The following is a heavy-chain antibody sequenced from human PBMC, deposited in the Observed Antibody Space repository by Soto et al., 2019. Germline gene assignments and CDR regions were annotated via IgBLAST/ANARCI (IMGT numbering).Heavy chain of an antibody. CDR3: AREPRINGTTEEVDY. D-gene: IGHD1-20*01. V-gene: IGHV1-69*13. CDR2: IIPIFGTA. J-gene: IGHJ4*02. CDR1: GGTFSSYA. Sequence: ASVKVSCKASGGTFSSYAISWVRQAPGQGLEWMGGIIPIFGTANYAQKFQGRVTITADESTSTAYMELSSLRSEDTAVYYCAREPRINGTTEEVDYWGQGTLVTVSS.